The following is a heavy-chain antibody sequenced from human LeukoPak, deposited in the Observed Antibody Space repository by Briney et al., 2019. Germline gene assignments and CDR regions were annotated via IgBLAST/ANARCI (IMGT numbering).Heavy chain of an antibody. CDR3: TRFRRSAQSY. J-gene: IGHJ4*02. Sequence: GGSLRLSCTTSRFPFSNSWMSWLRQAPGKGPERMANIGPDGSDKQYVDSMKGRFTISRDNAQNSVYLHMNSLTAEDTAVYYCTRFRRSAQSYWGQGTLVTVSS. V-gene: IGHV3-7*01. CDR1: RFPFSNSW. CDR2: IGPDGSDK. D-gene: IGHD2-15*01.